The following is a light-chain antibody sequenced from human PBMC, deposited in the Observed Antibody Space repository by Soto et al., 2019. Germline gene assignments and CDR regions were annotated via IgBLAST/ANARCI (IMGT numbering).Light chain of an antibody. V-gene: IGLV1-40*01. CDR2: GNT. CDR3: QSFDTSLSGWV. Sequence: QSVLTQPPSVSGAPGQRVTISCTGSSSNIGAGYDVHWYQQLPGTAPKVLIYGNTNRPSGVPDRFSGSKSGPSASLAITGLQAEDEADYYCQSFDTSLSGWVFGGGTQLTVL. J-gene: IGLJ3*02. CDR1: SSNIGAGYD.